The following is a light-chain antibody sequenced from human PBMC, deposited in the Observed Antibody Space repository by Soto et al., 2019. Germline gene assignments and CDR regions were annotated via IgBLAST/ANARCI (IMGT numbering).Light chain of an antibody. J-gene: IGKJ4*01. CDR3: QQYKSFSLT. CDR2: DAS. CDR1: QSIVTY. Sequence: IQMTQSPSSLSASVGDRVTITCRASQSIVTYLNWYLQKPGKAPKLLIYDASSLESGVPSRFSGSGSGTEFSLTISSLQPDDFATYYCQQYKSFSLTFGGGTKVDIK. V-gene: IGKV1-5*01.